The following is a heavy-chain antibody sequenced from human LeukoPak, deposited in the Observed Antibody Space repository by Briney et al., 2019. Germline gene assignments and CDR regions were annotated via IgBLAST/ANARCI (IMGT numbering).Heavy chain of an antibody. D-gene: IGHD6-19*01. J-gene: IGHJ4*02. CDR3: AKDSVAGSLYYFDY. CDR2: LSGSGDST. Sequence: GGSLRLSCAASGFTFSNCAMSWVRQAPGKGLEWVSSLSGSGDSTYYADSAKGRFTISRDNSKNTVYLQMNSLRAEDTAVYYCAKDSVAGSLYYFDYWGQGTLVTVSS. V-gene: IGHV3-23*01. CDR1: GFTFSNCA.